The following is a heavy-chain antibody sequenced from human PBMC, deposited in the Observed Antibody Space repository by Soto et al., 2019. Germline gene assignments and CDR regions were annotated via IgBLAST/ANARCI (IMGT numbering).Heavy chain of an antibody. V-gene: IGHV3-48*01. J-gene: IGHJ4*02. D-gene: IGHD2-21*02. Sequence: GSLRLSCAASGFTFSSYGMHWVRQAPGKGLEWVAVISYISSSGTTIYYADSVKGRFTISRDNAKNSLYLQMNSLRAEDTAVYYCASLPVVTANQFDYWGQGTLVTVSS. CDR1: GFTFSSYG. CDR2: ISSSGTTI. CDR3: ASLPVVTANQFDY.